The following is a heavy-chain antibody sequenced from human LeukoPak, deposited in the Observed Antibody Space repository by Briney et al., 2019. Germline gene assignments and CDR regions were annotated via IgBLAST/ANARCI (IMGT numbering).Heavy chain of an antibody. D-gene: IGHD2-2*01. J-gene: IGHJ4*02. Sequence: HPGGSLRLSCAASGFTFTKYWMTWVRQAPGKGLEWVANIKQDGSEKFYVDSVKGRFTISRDNAKSSLDLQINSLGAEDTAVYYCARGLDCRSTSCYLDNWGQGTLVTVSS. CDR1: GFTFTKYW. CDR3: ARGLDCRSTSCYLDN. V-gene: IGHV3-7*01. CDR2: IKQDGSEK.